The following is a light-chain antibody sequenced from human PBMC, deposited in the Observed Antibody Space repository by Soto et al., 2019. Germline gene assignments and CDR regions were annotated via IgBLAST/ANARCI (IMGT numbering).Light chain of an antibody. CDR1: QAISTY. CDR2: AAS. V-gene: IGKV1-39*01. Sequence: DIQLTQSPSSLSASVGDRVTITCRAGQAISTYLNWYQQKPGKAPNLLIYAASTLQSRVPSRFSASGSGTDFMLTISRLQPEDFATYYCQQSYTIPFTFGQGTKLEIK. J-gene: IGKJ2*01. CDR3: QQSYTIPFT.